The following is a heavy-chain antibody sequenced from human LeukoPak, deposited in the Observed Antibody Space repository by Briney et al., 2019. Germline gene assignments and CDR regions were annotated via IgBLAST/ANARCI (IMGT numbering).Heavy chain of an antibody. V-gene: IGHV4-4*07. CDR3: ARDGIIAAAGLSFDP. CDR1: GGSISSYY. CDR2: IYTSGST. J-gene: IGHJ5*02. D-gene: IGHD6-13*01. Sequence: SETLSLTCTVSGGSISSYYWSWIRQPAGKGLERIGRIYTSGSTNYNPSLKSRVTMSVDTSKNQFSLKLSSVTAADTAVYYCARDGIIAAAGLSFDPWGQGTLVTVSS.